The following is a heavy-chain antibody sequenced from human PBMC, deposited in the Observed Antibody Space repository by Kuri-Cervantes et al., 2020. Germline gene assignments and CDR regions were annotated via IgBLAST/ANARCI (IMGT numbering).Heavy chain of an antibody. Sequence: SETLSLTCTVSGGSISSYYWSWIRQPPGKGLEWIGYIYHSGSTYYNPYLKSRVTISVDRSKNQFSLKLSSVTAADTAVYYCARGWEDGDYFGYYYYGMDVWGQGTTVTVSS. CDR1: GGSISSYY. J-gene: IGHJ6*02. CDR3: ARGWEDGDYFGYYYYGMDV. V-gene: IGHV4-59*12. D-gene: IGHD4-17*01. CDR2: IYHSGST.